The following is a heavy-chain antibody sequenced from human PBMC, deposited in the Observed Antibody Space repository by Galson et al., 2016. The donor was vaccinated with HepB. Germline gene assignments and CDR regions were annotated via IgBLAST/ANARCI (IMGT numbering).Heavy chain of an antibody. J-gene: IGHJ4*02. Sequence: SLRLSCAASGFSFSEFGVHWVRQAPGKGLEWVAVMSNDGSIESYADSVRGRFTLSRDSAKNTVYLHTVSLRSEDTAVYHCAKDRRSWELRLPDYWGRGTLVTVSS. CDR2: MSNDGSIE. CDR3: AKDRRSWELRLPDY. V-gene: IGHV3-30*18. D-gene: IGHD1-7*01. CDR1: GFSFSEFG.